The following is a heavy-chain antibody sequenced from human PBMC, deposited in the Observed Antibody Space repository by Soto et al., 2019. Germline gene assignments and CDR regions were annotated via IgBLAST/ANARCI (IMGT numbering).Heavy chain of an antibody. CDR3: ANGGVFHDS. D-gene: IGHD3-16*01. CDR1: GYTFHNYG. Sequence: EVQLLESGGGLVQPGGSLRLSCAASGYTFHNYGMTWVRQAPGKGLEWVSGIGSTGVSTYYADSVKGRFTISRDNAKNTLYLQRNSLRVEDTAVYYCANGGVFHDSWGQGTLVTVSS. CDR2: IGSTGVST. V-gene: IGHV3-23*01. J-gene: IGHJ4*02.